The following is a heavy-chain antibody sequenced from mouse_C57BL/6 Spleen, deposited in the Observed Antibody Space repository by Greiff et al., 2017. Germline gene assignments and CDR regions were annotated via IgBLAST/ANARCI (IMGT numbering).Heavy chain of an antibody. CDR2: INPSNGGT. CDR1: GYTFTSYW. Sequence: QVQLQQSGTELVKPGASVKLSCKASGYTFTSYWMHWVKQRPGQGLEWIGNINPSNGGTNYNEKFKSKATLTVDKSSSTAYMQLSSLTSEDFAVYYCARDYYGSSYYFDYWGQGTTLTVSS. J-gene: IGHJ2*01. V-gene: IGHV1-53*01. CDR3: ARDYYGSSYYFDY. D-gene: IGHD1-1*01.